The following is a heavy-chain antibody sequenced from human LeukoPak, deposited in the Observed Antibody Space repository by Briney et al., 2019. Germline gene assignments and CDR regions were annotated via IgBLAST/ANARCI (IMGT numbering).Heavy chain of an antibody. CDR2: MNPNSGNT. J-gene: IGHJ6*02. Sequence: ASVKVSCKASGYTFTSYDINWVRQATGQGLEWMGWMNPNSGNTGYAQKFQGRVTMTRNTSISTAYMELSRLRSEDTAVYYCASTFENWKQYYYGMDVWGQGTTVTVSS. CDR1: GYTFTSYD. V-gene: IGHV1-8*01. D-gene: IGHD1-1*01. CDR3: ASTFENWKQYYYGMDV.